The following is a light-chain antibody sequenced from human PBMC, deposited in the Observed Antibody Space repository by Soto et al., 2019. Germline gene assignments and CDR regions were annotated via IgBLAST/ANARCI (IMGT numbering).Light chain of an antibody. J-gene: IGKJ2*01. CDR3: QQYNSYPYT. Sequence: DIQITQSPSTLSASVGDRFTITCRPSQSISRGLAWYQQKPGKDPKLLIYDASSLESVLPSRFSGSGAGTEFTLTISSLQPDDFPTYYCQQYNSYPYTFGQGTKLAIK. V-gene: IGKV1-5*01. CDR1: QSISRG. CDR2: DAS.